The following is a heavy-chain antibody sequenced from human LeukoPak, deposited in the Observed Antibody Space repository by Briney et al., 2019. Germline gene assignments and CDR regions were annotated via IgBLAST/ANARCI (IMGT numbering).Heavy chain of an antibody. Sequence: PSETLSLTCAVYGGSFSGYSWSWIRQPPGKGLEWIGEINHSGSTNYNPSLKSRVTIPVDTSKNQFSLKLSSVTAADTAVYYCARVTWGSGEALWGQGTLVTVSS. V-gene: IGHV4-34*01. CDR1: GGSFSGYS. CDR2: INHSGST. J-gene: IGHJ4*02. CDR3: ARVTWGSGEAL. D-gene: IGHD6-19*01.